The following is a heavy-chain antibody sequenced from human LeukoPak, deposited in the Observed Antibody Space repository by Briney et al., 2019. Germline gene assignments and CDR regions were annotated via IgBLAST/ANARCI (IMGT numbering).Heavy chain of an antibody. J-gene: IGHJ5*02. Sequence: SETLSLTCTVSGGSISSSSYYWGWIRQPPGKGLEWIGSIYYSGSTYYNPSLKSRVTISVDTSKNQFSLKLSSVTAADTAVYYCARDGVVVVPAAMPVWFDPWGQGTLVTVSS. CDR3: ARDGVVVVPAAMPVWFDP. V-gene: IGHV4-39*07. CDR1: GGSISSSSYY. D-gene: IGHD2-2*01. CDR2: IYYSGST.